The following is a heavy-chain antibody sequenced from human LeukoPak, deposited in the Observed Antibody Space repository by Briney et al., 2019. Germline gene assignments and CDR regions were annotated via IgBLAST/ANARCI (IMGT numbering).Heavy chain of an antibody. V-gene: IGHV3-23*01. D-gene: IGHD1-1*01. CDR2: ISGDGGTT. Sequence: TGGSLRLSCAASAFSFNNYAMTWVRQAPGKGLEWDSGISGDGGTTSYADSVKGRFTISRDISTDTLYLQMSSLRAEDTAVYYCARTVTTGSYYFDYWGQGTLVTVSS. CDR3: ARTVTTGSYYFDY. J-gene: IGHJ4*02. CDR1: AFSFNNYA.